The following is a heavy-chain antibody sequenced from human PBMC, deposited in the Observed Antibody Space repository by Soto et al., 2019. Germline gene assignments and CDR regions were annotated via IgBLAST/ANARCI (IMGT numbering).Heavy chain of an antibody. Sequence: EVQLVESGGGLIQPGGSLRLSCAASGFTVSSNYMSWVRQAPGKGLEWVSVIYSGGSTYYVDSVKGRFTISRDNSKNTLYLQMNSLRAEDTAVYYCASVPWVDAFDIWGQGTMVTVSS. D-gene: IGHD1-26*01. J-gene: IGHJ3*02. CDR2: IYSGGST. CDR1: GFTVSSNY. CDR3: ASVPWVDAFDI. V-gene: IGHV3-53*01.